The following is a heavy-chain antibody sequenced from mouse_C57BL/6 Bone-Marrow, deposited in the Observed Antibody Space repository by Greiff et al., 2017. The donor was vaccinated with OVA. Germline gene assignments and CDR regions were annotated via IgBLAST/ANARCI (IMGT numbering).Heavy chain of an antibody. CDR2: IDPSDSYT. CDR1: GYTFTSYW. V-gene: IGHV1-59*01. J-gene: IGHJ4*01. D-gene: IGHD3-2*02. CDR3: ARQLRQRALDY. Sequence: QVQLQQPGAELVRPGTSVKLSCKASGYTFTSYWMHWVKQRPGQGLEWIGVIDPSDSYTNYNQKFKGKATLTVDTSSSTAYMQLSSLTSEDSAVYCCARQLRQRALDYWGQGTSVTVSS.